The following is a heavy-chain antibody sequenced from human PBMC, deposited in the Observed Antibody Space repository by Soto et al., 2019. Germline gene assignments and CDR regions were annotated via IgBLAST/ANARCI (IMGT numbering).Heavy chain of an antibody. D-gene: IGHD4-17*01. V-gene: IGHV3-23*01. J-gene: IGHJ4*02. Sequence: PGGSLRLSCAASGFTFSSYAMSWVRQAPGKGLEWVSGISGSGLSTNYADSVKGRFTISRDNSKNTLYLQMNSLRAEDTAVYYCAKMTTRRFDYWGQGTTVTVSS. CDR3: AKMTTRRFDY. CDR2: ISGSGLST. CDR1: GFTFSSYA.